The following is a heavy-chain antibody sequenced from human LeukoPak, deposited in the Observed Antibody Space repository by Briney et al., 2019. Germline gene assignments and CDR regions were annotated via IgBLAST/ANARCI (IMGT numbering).Heavy chain of an antibody. D-gene: IGHD3-10*01. CDR2: ISYDGSNK. Sequence: GGSLRLSCAASGFTFSSYAMHWVRQAPGKGLEWVAVISYDGSNKYYADSVKGRFIISRDNSKNTLYLQMNSLRAEDTAVYYCASGYGSGSYYSPDYWGQGTLVTVSS. V-gene: IGHV3-30-3*01. J-gene: IGHJ4*02. CDR1: GFTFSSYA. CDR3: ASGYGSGSYYSPDY.